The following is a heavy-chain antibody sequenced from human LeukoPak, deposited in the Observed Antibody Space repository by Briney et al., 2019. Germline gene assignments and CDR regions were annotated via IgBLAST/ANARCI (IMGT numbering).Heavy chain of an antibody. V-gene: IGHV1-18*01. CDR1: GYTFTSYG. D-gene: IGHD4-17*01. Sequence: GASVKVSCKASGYTFTSYGISWVRQAPGQGLEWMGWISAYNGNTNYAQKLQGRVTMTTDTSTSTAYMELRSLRSDDTAVYYCARDPVGDYERGYYFDYWGQGTLVTASS. CDR2: ISAYNGNT. CDR3: ARDPVGDYERGYYFDY. J-gene: IGHJ4*02.